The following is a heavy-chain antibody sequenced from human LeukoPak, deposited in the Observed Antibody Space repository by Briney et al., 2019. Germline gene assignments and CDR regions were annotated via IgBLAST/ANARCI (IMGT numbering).Heavy chain of an antibody. Sequence: GGSLRLSCAASGFTFSSYEMNWVRQAPGKGLEWVANIKQDGSEKYYVDSVKGRFTISRDNTKNSLYLQMNSLRAEDTAVYYCARAAPAKLDYWGQGTLVTVSS. CDR3: ARAAPAKLDY. J-gene: IGHJ4*02. CDR2: IKQDGSEK. V-gene: IGHV3-7*01. CDR1: GFTFSSYE.